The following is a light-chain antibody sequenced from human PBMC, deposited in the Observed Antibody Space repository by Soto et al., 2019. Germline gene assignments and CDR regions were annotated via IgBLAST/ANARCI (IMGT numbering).Light chain of an antibody. J-gene: IGLJ1*01. CDR1: SSDVGGYNF. V-gene: IGLV2-14*03. CDR3: CSYTSSSTHV. CDR2: DVN. Sequence: QSALTQPASVSGSPGQSITISCTGTSSDVGGYNFVSWYQQHPGKVPKLMIFDVNRRPSGVSDRFSGSKSVNTASLTISGLQADDEGDYYCCSYTSSSTHVFGSGTKLTVL.